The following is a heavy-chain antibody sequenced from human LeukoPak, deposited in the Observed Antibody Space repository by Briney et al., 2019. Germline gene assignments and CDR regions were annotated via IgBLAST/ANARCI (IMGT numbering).Heavy chain of an antibody. CDR3: AKGQGYSSSWYGAAAFDI. Sequence: PGGSLRLSCAASGFTFSSYGMHWVRQAPGKGLEWVAFIRYDGSNKYYADSVKGRFTISRDNSKNTLYLQMNSLRAEDTAMYYRAKGQGYSSSWYGAAAFDIWGQGTMVTVSS. J-gene: IGHJ3*02. CDR2: IRYDGSNK. D-gene: IGHD6-13*01. V-gene: IGHV3-30*02. CDR1: GFTFSSYG.